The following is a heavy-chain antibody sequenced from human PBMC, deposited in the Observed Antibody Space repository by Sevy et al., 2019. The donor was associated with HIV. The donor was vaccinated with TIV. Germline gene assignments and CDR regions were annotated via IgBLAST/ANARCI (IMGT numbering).Heavy chain of an antibody. D-gene: IGHD4-17*01. CDR1: GFTFSSFE. Sequence: GGSLILSCAASGFTFSSFEMNWVRHTPGKGLEWVSFISSSGSLIYYADSVKGRFTISRDNAKNSLYLQMNSLRAEDTGVYYCTRDLPPSATTVAHFDYWGQGTLVTVSS. J-gene: IGHJ4*02. CDR2: ISSSGSLI. CDR3: TRDLPPSATTVAHFDY. V-gene: IGHV3-48*03.